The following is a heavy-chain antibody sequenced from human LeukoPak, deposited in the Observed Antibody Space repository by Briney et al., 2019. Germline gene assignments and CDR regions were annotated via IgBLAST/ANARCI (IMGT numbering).Heavy chain of an antibody. CDR1: GFTFSSYA. J-gene: IGHJ4*02. CDR3: ARAITMPTSFDY. D-gene: IGHD3-10*01. V-gene: IGHV3-30-3*01. CDR2: ISYDGSNK. Sequence: GGSLRLSCAASGFTFSSYAMHWVRQAPGKGLEWVAVISYDGSNKYYADSVKGRFTISRDNSKNTLYLQMNSLGAEDTAVYYCARAITMPTSFDYWGQGTLVTVSS.